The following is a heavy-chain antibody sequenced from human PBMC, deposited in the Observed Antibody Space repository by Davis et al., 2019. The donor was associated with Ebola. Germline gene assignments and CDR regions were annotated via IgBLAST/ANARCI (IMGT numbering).Heavy chain of an antibody. Sequence: GGSLRFSCAASGFPFDSYSMHWVRQAPGKGLEWVSLISWDGETRDYIDSVRGRFTISRDNRKKSLYLQMNSLKSEDTALYYCARGTGYTSGWTYYFDYRGQGTLVTVSS. CDR3: ARGTGYTSGWTYYFDY. D-gene: IGHD6-19*01. J-gene: IGHJ4*02. V-gene: IGHV3-43*01. CDR2: ISWDGETR. CDR1: GFPFDSYS.